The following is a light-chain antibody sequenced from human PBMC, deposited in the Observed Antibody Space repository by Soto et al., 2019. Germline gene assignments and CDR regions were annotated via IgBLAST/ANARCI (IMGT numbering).Light chain of an antibody. CDR1: QDISNY. CDR3: QQYDNLPLT. CDR2: DAS. V-gene: IGKV1-33*01. Sequence: DIHMTHSPSTLSGSLVDRVTITCQASQDISNYLNWYQQKPGKAPKLLIYDASNLETGVPSRFSGSGSGTDFTFTISSLQPEDIATYYCQQYDNLPLTFGGGTKVDIK. J-gene: IGKJ4*01.